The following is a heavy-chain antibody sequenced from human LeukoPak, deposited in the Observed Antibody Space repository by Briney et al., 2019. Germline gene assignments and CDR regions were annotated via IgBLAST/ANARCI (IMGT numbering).Heavy chain of an antibody. CDR1: GFTFSSYG. CDR2: IRYDGSNK. CDR3: AKEGHYYDSSGYYPL. J-gene: IGHJ4*02. D-gene: IGHD3-22*01. V-gene: IGHV3-30*02. Sequence: GGSLRLSCAASGFTFSSYGMHWVRQAPGKGLEWVAFIRYDGSNKYYADSVKGRFTISRDNSKNTLYLQMNSLRAEDTAVYYCAKEGHYYDSSGYYPLGGQGTLVTVSS.